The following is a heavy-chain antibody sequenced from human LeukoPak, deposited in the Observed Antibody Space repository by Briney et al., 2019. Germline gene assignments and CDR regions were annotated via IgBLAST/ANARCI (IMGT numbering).Heavy chain of an antibody. V-gene: IGHV3-30*04. CDR3: ASEGYDFWSGYYRPYYFDY. D-gene: IGHD3-3*01. CDR2: ISYDGSNK. Sequence: GGSLRLSCAASGFTFSSYAMHWVRQAPDKGLEWVAVISYDGSNKYYADSVKGRFTISRDNSKNTLYLQMNSLRAEDTAVYYCASEGYDFWSGYYRPYYFDYWGQGTLVTVSS. J-gene: IGHJ4*02. CDR1: GFTFSSYA.